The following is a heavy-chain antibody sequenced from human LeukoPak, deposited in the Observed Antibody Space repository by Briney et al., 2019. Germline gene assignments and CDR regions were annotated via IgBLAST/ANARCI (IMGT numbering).Heavy chain of an antibody. CDR2: ISWNRGSI. CDR1: GFTFDDYA. D-gene: IGHD3-3*01. CDR3: AKDFWSGYYTGCVDS. Sequence: PGGSLRLSCAASGFTFDDYAMHWVRQAPGRGREWVSGISWNRGSIGYADSVRGRFTISRDNTKNSLYLQMNSLRPEDTALYYCAKDFWSGYYTGCVDSWGQGTLVTVSS. J-gene: IGHJ5*01. V-gene: IGHV3-9*01.